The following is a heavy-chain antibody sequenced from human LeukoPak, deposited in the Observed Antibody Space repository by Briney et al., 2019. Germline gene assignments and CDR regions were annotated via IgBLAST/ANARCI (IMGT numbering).Heavy chain of an antibody. CDR1: GFTFTSYA. Sequence: GGSLRFSCAASGFTFTSYAMHWVRQSPDKGLEWVAVITYDGGNKYYADSVKGRFTISRDNSKNTLYLQMNSLRAEDTAVYYCVRQSVVTFDYWGLGTLVTVSS. D-gene: IGHD5-18*01. V-gene: IGHV3-30-3*01. J-gene: IGHJ4*02. CDR2: ITYDGGNK. CDR3: VRQSVVTFDY.